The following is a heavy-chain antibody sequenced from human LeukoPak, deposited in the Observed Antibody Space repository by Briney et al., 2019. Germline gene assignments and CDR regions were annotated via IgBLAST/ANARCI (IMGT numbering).Heavy chain of an antibody. CDR2: IVVGTGNT. D-gene: IGHD5-18*01. CDR3: AAKPDSFVSFDY. CDR1: GFTFNTST. V-gene: IGHV1-58*01. J-gene: IGHJ4*02. Sequence: SVKVSCKASGFTFNTSTVQWVRQARGQRLEWMGWIVVGTGNTDYAQKFQERVTITRDMSTGAAYMELSSLRSEDTAVYYCAAKPDSFVSFDYWGQGTLVTVSS.